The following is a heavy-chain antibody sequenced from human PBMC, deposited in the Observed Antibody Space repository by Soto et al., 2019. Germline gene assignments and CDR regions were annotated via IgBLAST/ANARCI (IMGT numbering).Heavy chain of an antibody. V-gene: IGHV4-30-4*01. CDR2: IYYSGST. CDR3: ARDPLYCSGGSCYSSYFDY. CDR1: GGSISSGDYY. J-gene: IGHJ4*02. D-gene: IGHD2-15*01. Sequence: SETLSLTCTVSGGSISSGDYYWSWIRQPPGKGLEWIGYIYYSGSTYYNPSLKSRVTISVDTSKNQFSLKLSSVTAADTAVYYCARDPLYCSGGSCYSSYFDYWGQGTLVTVSS.